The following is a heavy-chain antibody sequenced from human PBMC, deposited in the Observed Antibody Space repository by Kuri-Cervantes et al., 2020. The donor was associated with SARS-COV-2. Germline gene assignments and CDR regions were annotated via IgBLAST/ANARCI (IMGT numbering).Heavy chain of an antibody. V-gene: IGHV4-34*01. CDR2: INHSGST. CDR3: ARVPRVQLWSTLLWFDY. J-gene: IGHJ4*02. Sequence: SETLSLICAVYGGSFSGYYWSWIRQPPGKGLEWIGEINHSGSTNYNPSLKSRVTISVDTSKNQFSLKLSSVTAADTAVYYCARVPRVQLWSTLLWFDYWGQGTLVTVSS. D-gene: IGHD5-18*01. CDR1: GGSFSGYY.